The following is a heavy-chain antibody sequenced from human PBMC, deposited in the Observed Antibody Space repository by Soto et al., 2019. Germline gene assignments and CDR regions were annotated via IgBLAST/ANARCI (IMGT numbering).Heavy chain of an antibody. D-gene: IGHD6-19*01. CDR2: ISNSGRTM. Sequence: QVQLVESGGGLVKPGGSLRLSCAASGFTFSDYYMSWIRQAPGKGLEWVSYISNSGRTMYYADSVKGRFTISRDNAKNSLYLQMNSLRAEDTAGYYCARDFLLAVDGEVLWYFDLWGRGTLVTVSS. CDR3: ARDFLLAVDGEVLWYFDL. V-gene: IGHV3-11*01. CDR1: GFTFSDYY. J-gene: IGHJ2*01.